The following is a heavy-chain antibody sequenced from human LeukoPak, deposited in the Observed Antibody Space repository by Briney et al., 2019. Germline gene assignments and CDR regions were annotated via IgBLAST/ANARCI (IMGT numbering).Heavy chain of an antibody. CDR1: GYTFTGYY. CDR2: INPNSGGT. Sequence: GASVKVSCKASGYTFTGYYMHWVRQAPGQGLEWMGWINPNSGGTNYAQKFQGRVTMTRDTSISTAYMELSRLRSDDTAVYYCAREVGTLISPLDLWGRGTLVTVSS. CDR3: AREVGTLISPLDL. V-gene: IGHV1-2*02. J-gene: IGHJ2*01. D-gene: IGHD1-14*01.